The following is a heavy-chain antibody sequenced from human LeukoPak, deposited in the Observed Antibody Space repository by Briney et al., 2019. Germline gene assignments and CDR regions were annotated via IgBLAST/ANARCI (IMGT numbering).Heavy chain of an antibody. CDR3: ATPDVLTGYPYFDF. CDR2: IKQDGSDK. CDR1: GFIFRSYW. Sequence: GGSLRLSCAASGFIFRSYWLSWVRQAPGRGLEWVANIKQDGSDKYYVDSVKGRFTISRDNAKNSLFLQMDSLRAEDTAVYYCATPDVLTGYPYFDFWGQGTLVTVSS. D-gene: IGHD3-9*01. J-gene: IGHJ4*02. V-gene: IGHV3-7*01.